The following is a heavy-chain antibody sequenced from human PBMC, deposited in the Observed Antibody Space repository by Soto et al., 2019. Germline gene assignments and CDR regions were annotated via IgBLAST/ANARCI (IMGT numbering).Heavy chain of an antibody. CDR3: AWDDVLCDGGRCYGVPLDV. D-gene: IGHD2-15*01. CDR2: IQSGGPT. CDR1: GFTVSSKY. J-gene: IGHJ6*02. Sequence: GGSLRLSCAASGFTVSSKYMSWVRQAPGKGLEWVSLIQSGGPTYYADSVKGRFTISRDTSENTVHLQMDSLRAEDTAVYYCAWDDVLCDGGRCYGVPLDVWGQGTTVTVSS. V-gene: IGHV3-66*01.